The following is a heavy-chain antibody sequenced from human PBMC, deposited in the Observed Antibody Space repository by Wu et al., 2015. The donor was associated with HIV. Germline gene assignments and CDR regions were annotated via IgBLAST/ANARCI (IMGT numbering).Heavy chain of an antibody. Sequence: QVQLVQSGAEAKEPGASVKVSCKASGYTFIGYYIHWVRQAPGQGLEWMGWINCDSGGTNYAQEFQGRVTMTRDTSISTVYMELSRLRSDDTAVYYCAQNGFMDVWGQGDHCHRLL. CDR2: INCDSGGT. J-gene: IGHJ6*02. CDR1: GYTFIGYY. D-gene: IGHD2-8*01. CDR3: AQNGFMDV. V-gene: IGHV1-2*02.